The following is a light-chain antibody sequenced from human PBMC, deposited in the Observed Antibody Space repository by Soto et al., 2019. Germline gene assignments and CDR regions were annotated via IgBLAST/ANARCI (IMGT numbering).Light chain of an antibody. V-gene: IGKV3-15*01. CDR1: QGISDS. CDR3: QHSNSLPLT. Sequence: VMSQSPPTLYVSQGEGATPSCRASQGISDSLAWYQQKPGQAPKLLIYGASTRATGVPARFSGSGSGTEFTLTISSLQSEDFALYYCQHSNSLPLTFGGGTKVDIK. CDR2: GAS. J-gene: IGKJ4*01.